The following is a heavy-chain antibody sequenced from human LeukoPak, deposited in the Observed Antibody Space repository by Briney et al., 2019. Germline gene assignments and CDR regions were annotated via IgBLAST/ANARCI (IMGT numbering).Heavy chain of an antibody. CDR2: VYNSGST. D-gene: IGHD2-8*01. V-gene: IGHV4-34*01. J-gene: IGHJ4*02. CDR3: ARGYCTNAVCSLGPTQA. CDR1: GGSLSDDY. Sequence: PSETLSLTCDFYGGSLSDDYWSWVRQPPGKGLEWLGYVYNSGSTHYNPSLKSRVTISVDTSKNQFSLKLSSVTAADTAVYYCARGYCTNAVCSLGPTQAWGQGTLVTVSS.